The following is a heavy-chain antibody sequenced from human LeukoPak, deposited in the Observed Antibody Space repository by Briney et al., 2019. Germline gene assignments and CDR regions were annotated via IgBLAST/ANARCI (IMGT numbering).Heavy chain of an antibody. V-gene: IGHV3-23*01. CDR2: ISNDGGRT. Sequence: GGSLRLSCAASGFTFSNNAMSWVRQAPGKGLEWVSAISNDGGRTYYADSVKGRFTISRDNSKNTLYLEMNSLRAEDTAVYFCAREGPGIPTRSTTFDYWGQGTLVTVSS. CDR1: GFTFSNNA. D-gene: IGHD3-16*02. CDR3: AREGPGIPTRSTTFDY. J-gene: IGHJ4*02.